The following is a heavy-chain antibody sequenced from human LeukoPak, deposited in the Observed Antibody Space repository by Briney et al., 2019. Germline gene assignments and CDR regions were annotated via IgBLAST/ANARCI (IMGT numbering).Heavy chain of an antibody. CDR1: RFTFSSYA. V-gene: IGHV3-23*01. J-gene: IGHJ5*02. Sequence: GGSLRLSCAASRFTFSSYAMSWVRQAPGKGLEWVSTISGSGGSTYYADSVKGRFTISRDNSKNTLYLQMNSLRAEDTAVYYCARVGVGDYWFDPWGQGTLVTVSS. CDR3: ARVGVGDYWFDP. D-gene: IGHD4-17*01. CDR2: ISGSGGST.